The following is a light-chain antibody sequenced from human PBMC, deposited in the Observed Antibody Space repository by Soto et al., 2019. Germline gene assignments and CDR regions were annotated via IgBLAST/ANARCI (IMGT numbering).Light chain of an antibody. Sequence: EIVMTQSPPTLSVSPGERATLSCRASQSVRSNLAWYQQKPGQGPRLLIYGAYTRATGIPARFSGSGSGTEFTLTISSLQSEDFAVYYCQQYNNWPPQITFGQGTRLEIK. V-gene: IGKV3-15*01. CDR3: QQYNNWPPQIT. J-gene: IGKJ5*01. CDR2: GAY. CDR1: QSVRSN.